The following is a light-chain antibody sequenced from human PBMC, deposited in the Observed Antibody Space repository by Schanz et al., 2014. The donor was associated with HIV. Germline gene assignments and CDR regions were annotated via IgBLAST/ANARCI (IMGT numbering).Light chain of an antibody. CDR3: QQLNSFPYT. CDR2: KAS. Sequence: DIQMSQSQTALSASVGDKVTITCRASQSIGTWLAWYQQKPGKAPNLLISKASNLESGVPLRFSGSGSGTEFTLTISSLQPDDFATYYCQQLNSFPYTFGQGTMLEI. V-gene: IGKV1-5*03. J-gene: IGKJ2*01. CDR1: QSIGTW.